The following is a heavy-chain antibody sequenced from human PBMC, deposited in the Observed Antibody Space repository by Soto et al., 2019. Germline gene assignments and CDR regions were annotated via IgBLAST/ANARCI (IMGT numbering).Heavy chain of an antibody. Sequence: GGSLRLSCAASGFTFSSYAMSWVRQAPGKGLEWVSAISGSGGSTYYADSVKGRFTISRDNSKNTLYLQMNSLRVDDTAVYFCARDLAGVDDSWGQGTLVTVSS. V-gene: IGHV3-23*01. CDR1: GFTFSSYA. CDR2: ISGSGGST. CDR3: ARDLAGVDDS. J-gene: IGHJ4*02. D-gene: IGHD7-27*01.